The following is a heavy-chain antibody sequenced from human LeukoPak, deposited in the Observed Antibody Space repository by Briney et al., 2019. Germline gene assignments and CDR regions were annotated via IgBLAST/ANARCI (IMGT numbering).Heavy chain of an antibody. Sequence: GGSLRLSCAASGFTFRSYTMNWVRQAPGKGLEWVSSISSNSAYLYYADSVRGRFTISRDNTKNSLYLQMSSPRAEDTAVYYCAREELLHSISSGDAFDIWGQGTMVTVSS. CDR2: ISSNSAYL. CDR1: GFTFRSYT. V-gene: IGHV3-21*01. D-gene: IGHD1-26*01. CDR3: AREELLHSISSGDAFDI. J-gene: IGHJ3*02.